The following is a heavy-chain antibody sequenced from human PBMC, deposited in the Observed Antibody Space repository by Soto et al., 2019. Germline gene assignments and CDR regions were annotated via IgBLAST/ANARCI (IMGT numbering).Heavy chain of an antibody. CDR3: ARVETIFGVARPGWFDP. D-gene: IGHD3-3*01. Sequence: QVQLQESGPGMVKPSQTLSLTCTVSGGSISSGDYYWSWIRQPPGKGLEWSGYIYYSGSTYYNPSHKSRVTISVDTSKNQSSLKLSSVTAADTAVYYRARVETIFGVARPGWFDPWGQGTLVTVSS. J-gene: IGHJ5*02. CDR1: GGSISSGDYY. V-gene: IGHV4-30-4*01. CDR2: IYYSGST.